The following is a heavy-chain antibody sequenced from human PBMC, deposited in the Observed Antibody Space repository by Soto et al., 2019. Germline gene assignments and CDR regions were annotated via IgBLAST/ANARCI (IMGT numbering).Heavy chain of an antibody. Sequence: QVQLVESGGGLVKPGGSLRLSCAASGIVFSDYMSWVRQAAGKGLEWLSYISGSGRSIYSADSVKGRFTISRDNATNSLYLQMTNVRTEDTAVYYCARLPFPWGWFDPWGQGTLVTVSS. CDR1: GIVFSDY. V-gene: IGHV3-11*01. D-gene: IGHD3-16*01. J-gene: IGHJ5*02. CDR2: ISGSGRSI. CDR3: ARLPFPWGWFDP.